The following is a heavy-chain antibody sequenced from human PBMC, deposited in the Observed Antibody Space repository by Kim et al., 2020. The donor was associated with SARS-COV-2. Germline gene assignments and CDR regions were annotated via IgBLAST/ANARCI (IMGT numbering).Heavy chain of an antibody. CDR2: IKQDGSEK. Sequence: GGSLRLSCAASGFTFSSYWMSWVRQAPGKGLEWVANIKQDGSEKYYVDSVKGRFTISRDNAKNSLYLQMNSLRAEDTAVYYCARDERWLRLYYHYYGMDVWGQGTTVTVSS. J-gene: IGHJ6*02. D-gene: IGHD5-12*01. V-gene: IGHV3-7*01. CDR1: GFTFSSYW. CDR3: ARDERWLRLYYHYYGMDV.